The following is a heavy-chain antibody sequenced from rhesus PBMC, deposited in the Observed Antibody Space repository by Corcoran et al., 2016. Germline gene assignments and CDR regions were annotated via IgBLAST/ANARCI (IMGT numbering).Heavy chain of an antibody. Sequence: QVQLQESGPGVVKPSETLSLTCAVSGYSISSGYDWSWIRQPPGKGLEWIWYIYCSSGSTNYNPSLKNRVTISKDTSKNQFSLKLSSVTAADTAVYYCAGTERLQYYYDSGYYPDYWGQGVLVTVSS. CDR3: AGTERLQYYYDSGYYPDY. V-gene: IGHV4-76*01. J-gene: IGHJ4*01. CDR2: IYCSSGST. CDR1: GYSISSGYD. D-gene: IGHD3-28*01.